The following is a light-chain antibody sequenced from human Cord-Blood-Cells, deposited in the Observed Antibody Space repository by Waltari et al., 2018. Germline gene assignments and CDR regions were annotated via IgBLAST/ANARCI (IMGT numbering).Light chain of an antibody. CDR1: RSDVVAYNY. J-gene: IGLJ1*01. Sequence: QSALTPPASVSGSPRQSITISCTGTRSDVVAYNYVSWYQQHPGKAPKLMIYDVSNRPSGVSNRFSGSKSGNTASLTISGLQAEDEADYYCSSYTSSSTPYVFGTGTKVTVL. CDR3: SSYTSSSTPYV. V-gene: IGLV2-14*01. CDR2: DVS.